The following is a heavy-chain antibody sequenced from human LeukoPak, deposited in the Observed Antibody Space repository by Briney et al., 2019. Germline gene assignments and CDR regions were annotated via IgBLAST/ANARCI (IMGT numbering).Heavy chain of an antibody. CDR2: ISGSGGST. V-gene: IGHV3-23*01. D-gene: IGHD3-3*01. Sequence: GGSLRLSCAASGFTFSGFAMTWVRQAPGKGLEWVSAISGSGGSTYYADSVKGRFTISRDNSKNTLYLQMNSLRAEDTAVYYCAKVPRTIFGVVPPHYFDYWGQGTLVTVSS. CDR3: AKVPRTIFGVVPPHYFDY. J-gene: IGHJ4*02. CDR1: GFTFSGFA.